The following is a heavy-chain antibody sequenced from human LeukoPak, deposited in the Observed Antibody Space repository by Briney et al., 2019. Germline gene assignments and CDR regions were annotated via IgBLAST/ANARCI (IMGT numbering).Heavy chain of an antibody. V-gene: IGHV3-23*01. D-gene: IGHD2-2*01. J-gene: IGHJ4*02. CDR2: ISSGGNT. CDR1: GFTFSSYA. CDR3: AKRLSYNFDY. Sequence: GGSLRLSCAASGFTFSSYAMSWVRQAPGKGLEWVSAISSGGNTYYADSVKGRFTISRDNSKNTLYLQMNSLRAEDTAVYYFAKRLSYNFDYWGQGTLVTVSS.